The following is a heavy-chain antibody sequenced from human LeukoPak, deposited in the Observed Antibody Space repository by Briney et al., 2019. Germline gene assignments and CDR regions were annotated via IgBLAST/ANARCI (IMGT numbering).Heavy chain of an antibody. CDR3: ARELWFGELALGY. J-gene: IGHJ4*02. CDR2: IYYSGST. CDR1: GENFSIYF. V-gene: IGHV4-59*08. Sequence: SETLSLTCAVYGENFSIYFYSWIRQPPGKGLEWIGYIYYSGSTNYNPSLKSRVTISVDTSKNQFSLKLSSVTAADTAVYYCARELWFGELALGYWGQGTLVTVSS. D-gene: IGHD3-10*01.